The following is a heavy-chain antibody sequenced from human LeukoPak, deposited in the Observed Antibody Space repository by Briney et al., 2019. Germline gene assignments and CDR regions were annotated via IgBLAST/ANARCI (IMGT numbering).Heavy chain of an antibody. J-gene: IGHJ4*02. Sequence: SETLSLTCTVSGGSISSYYWSCIRQPPGKGREWIGYIYYSGITNYNPSLKSRVTISVDTSKNQFSLKLSSVTAADTAVYYCARLNGSGSYFDYWGQGTLVTVSS. CDR1: GGSISSYY. CDR2: IYYSGIT. D-gene: IGHD3-10*01. V-gene: IGHV4-59*08. CDR3: ARLNGSGSYFDY.